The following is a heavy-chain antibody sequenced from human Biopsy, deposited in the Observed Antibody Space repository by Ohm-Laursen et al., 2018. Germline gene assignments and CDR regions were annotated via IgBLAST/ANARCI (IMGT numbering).Heavy chain of an antibody. CDR2: INPTGGTT. D-gene: IGHD3-9*01. J-gene: IGHJ6*02. CDR1: GYSFTKYY. V-gene: IGHV1-46*01. Sequence: ASVKVSCKVSGYSFTKYYINWVRQAPGQGLEWMGIINPTGGTTSYAEKFQGRVTLTRDTSTGTVYLELNSLIYEDTALYYCARDETGSSVFGPYYYGMDVWGQETTVTVSS. CDR3: ARDETGSSVFGPYYYGMDV.